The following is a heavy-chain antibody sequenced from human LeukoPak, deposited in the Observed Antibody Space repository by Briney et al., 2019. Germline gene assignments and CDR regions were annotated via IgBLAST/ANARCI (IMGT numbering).Heavy chain of an antibody. J-gene: IGHJ3*02. Sequence: ASVKVSCKASGYTLTGYYMHWVRQAPGQGLEWMGRINPNSGGTNYAQKFQGRVTMTRDTSISTAYMELSRLRSDDTAVYYCARGAGDGYSRDDAFDIWGQGTMVTVSS. D-gene: IGHD5-24*01. CDR1: GYTLTGYY. V-gene: IGHV1-2*06. CDR2: INPNSGGT. CDR3: ARGAGDGYSRDDAFDI.